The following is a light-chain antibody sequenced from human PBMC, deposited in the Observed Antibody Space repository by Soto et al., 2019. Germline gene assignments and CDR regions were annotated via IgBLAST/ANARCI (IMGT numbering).Light chain of an antibody. CDR3: CSYAGSYTPVV. V-gene: IGLV2-11*01. CDR1: SSDVGGYNY. J-gene: IGLJ2*01. Sequence: QSALTQPRSVSGSPGQSVTISCTGTSSDVGGYNYVSWYQQHPGKAPKLMIYDVSKRPSAVPDRFSGSKSGNTASLTISGLQAEDEAEYYCCSYAGSYTPVVFGGGTKLTVL. CDR2: DVS.